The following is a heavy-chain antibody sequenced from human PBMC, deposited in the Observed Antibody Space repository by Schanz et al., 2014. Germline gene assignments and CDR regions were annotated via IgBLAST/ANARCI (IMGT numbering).Heavy chain of an antibody. D-gene: IGHD1-26*01. J-gene: IGHJ4*02. CDR2: ISWNSGSI. CDR3: ARRYSGRYCFDY. V-gene: IGHV3-9*01. CDR1: GFTFDDYA. Sequence: EVQLVESGGGLVQPGRSLRLSCAASGFTFDDYAMHWVRQAPGKGLEWVSGISWNSGSIGYADSVKGRFTISRDNAKNSLSLQMDRLRDEDTAVYYCARRYSGRYCFDYWGQGTLVAVSS.